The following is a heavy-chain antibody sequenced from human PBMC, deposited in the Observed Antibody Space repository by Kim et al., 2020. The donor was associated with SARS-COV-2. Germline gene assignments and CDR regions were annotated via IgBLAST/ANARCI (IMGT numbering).Heavy chain of an antibody. V-gene: IGHV1-8*01. Sequence: ASVKVSCKASGYTFTSYDINWVRQATGQGLEWMGWMNPNSGNTGYAQKFQGRVTMTRNTSISTAYMELSSLRSEDTAVYYCARKTDMVYCSGGSCYPHNAPRDYYGMDVWGQGTTVTVSS. D-gene: IGHD2-15*01. CDR1: GYTFTSYD. CDR2: MNPNSGNT. J-gene: IGHJ6*02. CDR3: ARKTDMVYCSGGSCYPHNAPRDYYGMDV.